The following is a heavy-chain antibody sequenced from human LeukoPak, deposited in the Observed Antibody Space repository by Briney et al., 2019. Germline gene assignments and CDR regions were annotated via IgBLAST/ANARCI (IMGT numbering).Heavy chain of an antibody. Sequence: GGSLRLSCAASGFTFSSYWMHWVRQAPGKGLVWVSRINSDGSSTSYADSVKGRFTISRDNAKNTLYLQMNSLRAEDTAVYYCASLSPWVGGAFDIWGQGTMVTVSS. CDR2: INSDGSST. D-gene: IGHD4-23*01. CDR3: ASLSPWVGGAFDI. J-gene: IGHJ3*02. V-gene: IGHV3-74*01. CDR1: GFTFSSYW.